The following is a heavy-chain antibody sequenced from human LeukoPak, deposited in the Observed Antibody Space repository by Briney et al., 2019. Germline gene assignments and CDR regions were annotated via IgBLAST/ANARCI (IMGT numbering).Heavy chain of an antibody. CDR3: VKRGGQGNGWGAFDY. CDR1: GFTFSSYA. Sequence: TGGSLRLSCAASGFTFSSYAMHWVRQAPGKGLEWVAVISYDGSNKYYADSVKGRFTISRDNSKNTLYLQMNSLRAEDTAVYYCVKRGGQGNGWGAFDYWGQGALVTVSS. V-gene: IGHV3-30-3*02. J-gene: IGHJ4*02. CDR2: ISYDGSNK. D-gene: IGHD6-19*01.